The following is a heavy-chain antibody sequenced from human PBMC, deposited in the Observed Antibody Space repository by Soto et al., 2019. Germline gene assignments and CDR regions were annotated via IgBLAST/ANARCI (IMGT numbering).Heavy chain of an antibody. J-gene: IGHJ6*03. D-gene: IGHD6-13*01. Sequence: EVQLVESGGGLVKPGGSLRLSCAASGFTFSSYSMNWVRQAPGKGLEWVSSISSSSSYIYYADSVKGRFTISRDNDKNSLYLQMNSLRAEDTAVYYCAKLSAAAGTLGYYYYYMDVWGKGTTVTVSS. CDR1: GFTFSSYS. CDR2: ISSSSSYI. V-gene: IGHV3-21*01. CDR3: AKLSAAAGTLGYYYYYMDV.